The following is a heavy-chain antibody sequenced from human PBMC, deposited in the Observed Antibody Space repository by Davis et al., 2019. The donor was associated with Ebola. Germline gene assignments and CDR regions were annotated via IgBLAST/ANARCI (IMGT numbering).Heavy chain of an antibody. V-gene: IGHV1-69*13. CDR2: IIPIFGTA. CDR3: ARDHLETTVTLYNWFDP. CDR1: GGTFSSYA. D-gene: IGHD4-17*01. J-gene: IGHJ5*02. Sequence: AASVKISCKASGGTFSSYAISWVRQAPGQRLEWMGGIIPIFGTANYAQKFQGRVTITADASTSTAYMELSSLRSEDTAVYYCARDHLETTVTLYNWFDPWGQGTLVTVSS.